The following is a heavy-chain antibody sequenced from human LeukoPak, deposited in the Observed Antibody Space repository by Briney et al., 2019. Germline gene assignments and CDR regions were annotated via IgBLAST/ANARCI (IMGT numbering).Heavy chain of an antibody. D-gene: IGHD3-16*01. J-gene: IGHJ6*03. V-gene: IGHV4-38-2*01. CDR3: GRAGFGTAYNRFYYYMDV. Sequence: SETLSLTCAVSNYPITSDYYWVWIRQPPGQGLEWIGQIFHSGIAHYNPSLKSRVTMSVDTSRSQFSVNLNSVTAADTAVYFCGRAGFGTAYNRFYYYMDVWGKGTTVTASS. CDR2: IFHSGIA. CDR1: NYPITSDYY.